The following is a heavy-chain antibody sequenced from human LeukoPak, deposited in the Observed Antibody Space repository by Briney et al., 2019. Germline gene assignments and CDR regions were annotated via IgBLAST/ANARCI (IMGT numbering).Heavy chain of an antibody. Sequence: GGSLRLSCAASGFTFDDYAIHWVRQAPGKGLEWVSSISWNSGSIGYADSVKGRFTISRVNAKNSLYLQMNSLRAEDTAVYYCAKDGLPSPIYNWFDPWGQGALVTVSS. J-gene: IGHJ5*02. CDR1: GFTFDDYA. CDR3: AKDGLPSPIYNWFDP. D-gene: IGHD2-21*01. V-gene: IGHV3-9*01. CDR2: ISWNSGSI.